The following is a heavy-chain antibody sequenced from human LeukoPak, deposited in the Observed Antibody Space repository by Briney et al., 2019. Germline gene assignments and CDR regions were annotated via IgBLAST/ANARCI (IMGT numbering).Heavy chain of an antibody. V-gene: IGHV1-24*01. J-gene: IGHJ4*02. CDR2: FDPEDGET. Sequence: ASVKVFCKVSGYTLTELSMHWVRQAPGKGLEWMGGFDPEDGETIYAQKFQGRVTMTEDTSTDTAYMELSSLRSEDTAVYYCATDRSSGSYYNPYDYWGQGTLVTVSS. D-gene: IGHD3-10*01. CDR3: ATDRSSGSYYNPYDY. CDR1: GYTLTELS.